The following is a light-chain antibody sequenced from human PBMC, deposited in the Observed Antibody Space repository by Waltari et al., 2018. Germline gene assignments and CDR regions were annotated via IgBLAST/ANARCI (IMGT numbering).Light chain of an antibody. CDR1: NSNIGSST. J-gene: IGLJ2*01. V-gene: IGLV1-44*01. Sequence: QSVVTQSPSASGAPGQRVTISCSGSNSNIGSSTVNWYQKVPGTAPRLLIYSNDRRPSGVPDRFSASKSGTSASLAISGLQSEDEAEYYCATWDARLTAVVFGGGTKVTVL. CDR3: ATWDARLTAVV. CDR2: SND.